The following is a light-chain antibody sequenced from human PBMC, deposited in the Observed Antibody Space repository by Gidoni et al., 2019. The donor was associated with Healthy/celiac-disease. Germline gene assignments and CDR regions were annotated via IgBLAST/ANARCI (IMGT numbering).Light chain of an antibody. Sequence: QSALTQPASVSGSPGQSITISCTGTSSDVGGYNYVSWYQQHPGKAPNLMIYEVSNLPSGVSNRFSGSKSGNTASLTISGLQAEDEADYYCSSYTSSSTWVFGGGTKLTVL. CDR2: EVS. CDR3: SSYTSSSTWV. V-gene: IGLV2-14*01. CDR1: SSDVGGYNY. J-gene: IGLJ3*02.